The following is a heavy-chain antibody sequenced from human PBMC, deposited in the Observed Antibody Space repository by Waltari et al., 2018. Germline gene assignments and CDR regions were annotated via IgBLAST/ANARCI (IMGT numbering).Heavy chain of an antibody. D-gene: IGHD6-19*01. CDR3: ARGYVAGTRYYYYMDV. Sequence: QVQLVQSGAEVKKPGSSVKVSCKASGGTFSSYAISWVRQAPGQGLEWMGGIIPIFGTANYAQKFKGRVTITADKSTSTAYMELSSLRSEDTAVYYCARGYVAGTRYYYYMDVWGKGTTVTVSS. CDR1: GGTFSSYA. V-gene: IGHV1-69*14. CDR2: IIPIFGTA. J-gene: IGHJ6*03.